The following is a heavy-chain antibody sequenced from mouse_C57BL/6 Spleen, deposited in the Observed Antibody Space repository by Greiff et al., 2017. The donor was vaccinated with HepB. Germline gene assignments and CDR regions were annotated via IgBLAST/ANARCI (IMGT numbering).Heavy chain of an antibody. Sequence: EVMLVESGGGLVKPGGSLKLSCAASGFTFSSYTMSWVRQTPEKRLEWVATISGGGGNTYYPDSVKGRFTISRDNAKNTLYLQMSSLRSEDTALYYCARQGIYDYDGDWYFDVWGTGTTVTVSS. CDR1: GFTFSSYT. D-gene: IGHD2-4*01. V-gene: IGHV5-9*01. CDR2: ISGGGGNT. CDR3: ARQGIYDYDGDWYFDV. J-gene: IGHJ1*03.